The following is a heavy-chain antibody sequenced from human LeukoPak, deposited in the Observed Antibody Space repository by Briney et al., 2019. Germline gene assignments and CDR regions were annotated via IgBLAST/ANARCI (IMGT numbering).Heavy chain of an antibody. Sequence: ASVTVSCTASGYTFTSYGIIWVRQAPGQGLEWMRWISAYDGNVDYAQNLQGRVTMTTDSSTSTAYMELRSLRSDDTAVYYCARNLGPRNRVVTTKGYFDHWGQGTLVTVSS. CDR2: ISAYDGNV. V-gene: IGHV1-18*01. J-gene: IGHJ4*02. D-gene: IGHD3-22*01. CDR1: GYTFTSYG. CDR3: ARNLGPRNRVVTTKGYFDH.